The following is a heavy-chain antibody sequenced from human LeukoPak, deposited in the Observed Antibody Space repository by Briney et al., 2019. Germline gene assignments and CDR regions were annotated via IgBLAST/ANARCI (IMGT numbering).Heavy chain of an antibody. CDR2: VYYTGST. Sequence: SETLSLTCTVSNASITHYYWTWIRQPAGKGLEWIGRVYYTGSTNYNPSLKSRVIMSVDTSKNQFSLKLNSVTAADTALYYCASGHYCTSTSCPGRGAFDIWGQGTLVTVSS. D-gene: IGHD2-2*01. V-gene: IGHV4-4*07. CDR1: NASITHYY. J-gene: IGHJ4*02. CDR3: ASGHYCTSTSCPGRGAFDI.